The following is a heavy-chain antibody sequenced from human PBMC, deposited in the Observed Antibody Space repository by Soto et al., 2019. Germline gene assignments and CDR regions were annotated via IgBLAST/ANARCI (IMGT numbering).Heavy chain of an antibody. CDR3: ARDRFGSPSGYFDS. J-gene: IGHJ4*02. Sequence: PSETLSLTCTVSGDSISSGNYYWTWIRQRPGKGLEWIGYIYNSGGTYYNPSLKSRLTISMDTSENQFSLKLSSLTAADTAVYYCARDRFGSPSGYFDSLGQGALVTVSS. CDR2: IYNSGGT. D-gene: IGHD6-6*01. V-gene: IGHV4-31*03. CDR1: GDSISSGNYY.